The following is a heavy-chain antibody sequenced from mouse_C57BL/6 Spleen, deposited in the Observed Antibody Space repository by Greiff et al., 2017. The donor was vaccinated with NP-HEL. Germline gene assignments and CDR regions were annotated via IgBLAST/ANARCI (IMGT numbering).Heavy chain of an antibody. CDR2: INPNNGGT. CDR1: GYTFTDYY. D-gene: IGHD2-3*01. V-gene: IGHV1-26*01. Sequence: VQLQQSGPELVKPGASVKISCKASGYTFTDYYMNWVKQSHGKSLEWIGDINPNNGGTSYNQKFKGKATLTVDKSSSTAYMELRSLTSEDSAVYYCARGNDGYYYAMDYWGQGTSVTVSS. CDR3: ARGNDGYYYAMDY. J-gene: IGHJ4*01.